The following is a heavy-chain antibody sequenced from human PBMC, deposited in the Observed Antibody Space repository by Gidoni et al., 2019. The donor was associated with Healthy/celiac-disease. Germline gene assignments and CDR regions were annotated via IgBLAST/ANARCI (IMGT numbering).Heavy chain of an antibody. CDR3: ARPRDGYQFDY. J-gene: IGHJ4*02. V-gene: IGHV4-39*01. D-gene: IGHD5-12*01. CDR2: IYYSGST. Sequence: QLQLQESGPGLVKPSETLSLTCTVSGGSLSSSSYYWGWVRQPPGKGLEWIGSIYYSGSTYYNPSLKSRVTISVDTSKNQFSLKLSSVTAADTAVYYCARPRDGYQFDYWGQGTLVTVSS. CDR1: GGSLSSSSYY.